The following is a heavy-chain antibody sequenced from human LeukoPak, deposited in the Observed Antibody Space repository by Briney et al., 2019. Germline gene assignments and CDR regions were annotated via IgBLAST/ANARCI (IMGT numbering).Heavy chain of an antibody. D-gene: IGHD2-21*01. CDR3: AKATAGRPEGDGFDY. Sequence: PGGSLRLSCAASGFTFSSYGMHWVRQAPGKGLEWVAFIRYDGSNKYYADSVKGRFTISRDNSKNTLYLQMNSLRAEDTAVYYCAKATAGRPEGDGFDYWGQGTLVTVSS. CDR1: GFTFSSYG. J-gene: IGHJ4*02. CDR2: IRYDGSNK. V-gene: IGHV3-30*02.